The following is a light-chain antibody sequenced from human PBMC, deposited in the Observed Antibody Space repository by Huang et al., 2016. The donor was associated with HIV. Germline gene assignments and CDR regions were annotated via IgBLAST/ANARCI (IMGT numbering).Light chain of an antibody. CDR1: QSVITY. Sequence: DIQMTQSPSSLSASVGDRVTITCRASQSVITYVNWYQQKPGKAPNLLIHAASTLQSGVPSRVSGSGSGTDFTLTISSLQPEDFATYYCQQSYTPITFGQGTRLEIK. CDR3: QQSYTPIT. J-gene: IGKJ5*01. V-gene: IGKV1-39*01. CDR2: AAS.